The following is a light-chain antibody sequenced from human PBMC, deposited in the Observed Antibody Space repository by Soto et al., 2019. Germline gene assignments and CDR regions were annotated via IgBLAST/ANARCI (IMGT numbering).Light chain of an antibody. CDR3: QQYNSYPWT. V-gene: IGKV1-5*01. CDR2: DVS. Sequence: DIQMTQSPSTLSASVGDRVTITCRASQGISSWLAWYQQKPGKAPKLLIFDVSTLESGVPSMFSGSESGTEFTLTISSLQPDDFATYYCQQYNSYPWTFGQGTKVEIK. CDR1: QGISSW. J-gene: IGKJ1*01.